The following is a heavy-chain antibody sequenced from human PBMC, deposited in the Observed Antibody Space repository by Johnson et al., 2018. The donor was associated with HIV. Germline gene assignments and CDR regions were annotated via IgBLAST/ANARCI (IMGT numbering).Heavy chain of an antibody. V-gene: IGHV3-30-3*01. CDR3: ARTTYSSPGACDI. J-gene: IGHJ3*02. Sequence: QVQLVESGGGLKQPGGSLRLSCAASGFTFSSYAMYWVRQAPGKGLEWVAFISYDGSNKYYADSVKGRFTISRDNSKNTLYLQMNSLRAEDTAVYYCARTTYSSPGACDIWGQGTMVTVSS. CDR1: GFTFSSYA. D-gene: IGHD6-19*01. CDR2: ISYDGSNK.